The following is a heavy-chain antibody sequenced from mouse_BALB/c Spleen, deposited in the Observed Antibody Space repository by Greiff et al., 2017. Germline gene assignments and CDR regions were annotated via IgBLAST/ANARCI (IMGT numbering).Heavy chain of an antibody. V-gene: IGHV5-6-3*01. CDR2: INSNGGST. CDR3: ARDSYYRYDDPYYYAMDY. J-gene: IGHJ4*01. Sequence: DVKLVESGGGLVQPGGSLKLSCAASGFTFSSYGMSWVRQTPDKRLELVATINSNGGSTYYPDSVKGRFTISRDNAKNTLYLQMSSLKSEDTAMYYCARDSYYRYDDPYYYAMDYWGQGTSVTVSS. CDR1: GFTFSSYG. D-gene: IGHD2-14*01.